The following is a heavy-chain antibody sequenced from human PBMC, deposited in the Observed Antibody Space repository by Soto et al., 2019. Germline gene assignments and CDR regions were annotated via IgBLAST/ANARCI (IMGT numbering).Heavy chain of an antibody. D-gene: IGHD3-3*01. CDR2: IIPIFGTA. CDR1: GGTFSRYA. V-gene: IGHV1-69*05. Sequence: GASVKVSCKASGGTFSRYAVSWVRQAPGQGLEWMGGIIPIFGTANYAQKFQGRFTITRDNAKNSLYLEMNSLRDEDTAVYYCASHYDMWSGYLSPVDYWGQGTLVTVSS. CDR3: ASHYDMWSGYLSPVDY. J-gene: IGHJ4*02.